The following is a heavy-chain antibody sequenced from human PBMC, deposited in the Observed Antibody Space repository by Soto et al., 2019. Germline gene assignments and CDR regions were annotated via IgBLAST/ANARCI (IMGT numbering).Heavy chain of an antibody. CDR2: INPNSGGT. CDR3: ARAPRSYHFWSGYYLDY. CDR1: GYTFTGYY. Sequence: ASVKVSCKASGYTFTGYYMHWVRQPPGQGLEWMGWINPNSGGTNYAQKFQGRVTMTRDTSISTAYMELSRLRSDDTAVYYCARAPRSYHFWSGYYLDYWGQGTLVTVSS. V-gene: IGHV1-2*02. D-gene: IGHD3-3*01. J-gene: IGHJ4*02.